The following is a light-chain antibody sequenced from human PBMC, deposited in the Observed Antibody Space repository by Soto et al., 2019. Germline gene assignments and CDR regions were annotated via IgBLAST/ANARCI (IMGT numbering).Light chain of an antibody. CDR3: QQVNNYPLT. CDR1: QDIGTY. Sequence: AIRMTQSPSSFSASTGDRVSITCRATQDIGTYLAWYQQIPGKAPKLLIYAASTLQSGVPSRFSGSGSGTDFTLTISSLQAEDFATYYCQQVNNYPLTFGGGTKVNIK. CDR2: AAS. V-gene: IGKV1-8*01. J-gene: IGKJ4*01.